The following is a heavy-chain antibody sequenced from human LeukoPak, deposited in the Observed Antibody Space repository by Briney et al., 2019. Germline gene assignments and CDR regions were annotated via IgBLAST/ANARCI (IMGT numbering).Heavy chain of an antibody. CDR1: GFTFSSYW. J-gene: IGHJ4*02. CDR3: ATGGSSGGWFAY. V-gene: IGHV3-7*01. Sequence: GGSLRLSCAASGFTFSSYWMTWVRQAPGKGLEWVANIKKDGSEKYYVDSVKGRFTISRDNAKNSLYLQMDSLRVEDTAVYFCATGGSSGGWFAYWGQGTLVTVSS. D-gene: IGHD6-6*01. CDR2: IKKDGSEK.